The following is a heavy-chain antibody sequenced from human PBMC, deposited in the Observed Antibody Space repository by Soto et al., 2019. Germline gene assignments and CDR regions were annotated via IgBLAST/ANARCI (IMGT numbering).Heavy chain of an antibody. CDR3: ARGLNGYLHYFDY. J-gene: IGHJ4*02. Sequence: VASVKVSCKASGYTFTSYAMHWVRQAPGQRLEWMGWINAGNGNTKYSQKFQGRVTITRDTSASTAYMELSSLRSEDTAVYYCARGLNGYLHYFDYWGQGTLVTVSS. D-gene: IGHD5-18*01. V-gene: IGHV1-3*01. CDR2: INAGNGNT. CDR1: GYTFTSYA.